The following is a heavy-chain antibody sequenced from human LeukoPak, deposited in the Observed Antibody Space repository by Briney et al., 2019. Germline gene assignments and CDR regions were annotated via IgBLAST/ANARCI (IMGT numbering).Heavy chain of an antibody. V-gene: IGHV4-39*01. D-gene: IGHD3-22*01. Sequence: SETLSLTCTVSGGSISSGGYYWSWIRQHPGKGLEWIGYIYYSGSTYYNPSLKSRVTISVDTSKNQFSLKLSSVTAADTAVYYCARHNYDSVRTFDYWGQGTLVTVSS. CDR2: IYYSGST. CDR1: GGSISSGGYY. CDR3: ARHNYDSVRTFDY. J-gene: IGHJ4*02.